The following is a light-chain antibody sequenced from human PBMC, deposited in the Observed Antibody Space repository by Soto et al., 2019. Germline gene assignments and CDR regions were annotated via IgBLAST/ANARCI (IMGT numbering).Light chain of an antibody. CDR3: KQYGSSLWT. Sequence: VLTQSPATLSLSPGERATLSCRASQSVSSSYLAWYQQKPGQAPRLLIYGASSRATGIQDRFSGSGSGTDFTLTIRRLEPEDFAVYYCKQYGSSLWTFGQGTKVDIK. J-gene: IGKJ1*01. CDR1: QSVSSSY. CDR2: GAS. V-gene: IGKV3-20*01.